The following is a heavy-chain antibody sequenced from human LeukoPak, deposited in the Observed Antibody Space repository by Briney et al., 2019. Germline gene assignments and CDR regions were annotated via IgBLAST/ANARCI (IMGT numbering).Heavy chain of an antibody. CDR2: IYYSGST. D-gene: IGHD2/OR15-2a*01. J-gene: IGHJ4*02. V-gene: IGHV4-39*01. Sequence: PSETLSLTCTVSGGSISSSSYCWGWIRQPPGKGLEWIGSIYYSGSTYYNPSLKSRVTISVDTSKNQFSLKLSSVTAADTAVYYCARRRFSLDWGQGTLVTVSS. CDR3: ARRRFSLD. CDR1: GGSISSSSYC.